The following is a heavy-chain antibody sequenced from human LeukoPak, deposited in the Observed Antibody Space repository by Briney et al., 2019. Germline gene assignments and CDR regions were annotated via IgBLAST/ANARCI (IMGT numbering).Heavy chain of an antibody. CDR1: GYTFTSYD. CDR2: MNPNSGNT. D-gene: IGHD3-10*01. V-gene: IGHV1-8*01. Sequence: ASVKVSCKASGYTFTSYDINWVRQATGQGLEWMGWMNPNSGNTGYAQKFQGRVTMTRNTSISTAYMELSSLRSEDTAVYYCARDSGTSGEVKFDPWGQGALVTVSS. J-gene: IGHJ5*02. CDR3: ARDSGTSGEVKFDP.